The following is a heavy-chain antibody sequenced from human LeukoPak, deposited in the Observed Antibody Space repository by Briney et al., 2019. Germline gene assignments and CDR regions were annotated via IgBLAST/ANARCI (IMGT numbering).Heavy chain of an antibody. CDR3: ARGRITIFGVAQNWFDP. CDR2: IIPIFGTA. Sequence: SVKVSCKASGGTFSSYAISWVRQAPGQGLEWMGGIIPIFGTANYAQKFQGRVTITTDESTSTAYMELSSLRSEDTAVYYCARGRITIFGVAQNWFDPWGQGTLVTVSS. D-gene: IGHD3-3*01. J-gene: IGHJ5*02. V-gene: IGHV1-69*05. CDR1: GGTFSSYA.